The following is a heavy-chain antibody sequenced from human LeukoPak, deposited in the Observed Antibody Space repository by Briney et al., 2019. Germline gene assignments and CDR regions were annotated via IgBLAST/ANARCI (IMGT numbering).Heavy chain of an antibody. V-gene: IGHV3-23*01. D-gene: IGHD4-17*01. Sequence: GGSLRLSCAASGFTFRSYAMSWVRQAPGKGLEWVSAISGSGGSTYYADSVKGRFTISRDNSKNTLYLQMNSLRVEDTAVYYCARDSGDGDYEPLDYWGQGTLVTVSS. CDR1: GFTFRSYA. J-gene: IGHJ4*02. CDR2: ISGSGGST. CDR3: ARDSGDGDYEPLDY.